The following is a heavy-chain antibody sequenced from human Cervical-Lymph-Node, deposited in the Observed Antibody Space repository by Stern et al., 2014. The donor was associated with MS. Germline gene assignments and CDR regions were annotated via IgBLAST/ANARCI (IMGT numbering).Heavy chain of an antibody. CDR2: IYVRGHT. CDR3: ARQAGYYDNSAYYNY. D-gene: IGHD3-22*01. J-gene: IGHJ4*02. V-gene: IGHV4-61*02. CDR1: GVSITSSSFY. Sequence: QLQLQESGPGLVKPSQTLSLTCTVSGVSITSSSFYWTWLRQPAGKGLEWIGRIYVRGHTHYNPSLKGRVTMSLDASKNQFSLELTSVTADDTAVYYCARQAGYYDNSAYYNYWGQGTLVTVSS.